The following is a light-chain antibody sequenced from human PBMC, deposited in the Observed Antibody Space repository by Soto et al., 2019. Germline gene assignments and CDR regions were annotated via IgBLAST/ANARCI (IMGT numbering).Light chain of an antibody. V-gene: IGLV1-47*02. CDR2: SND. CDR3: SAWDDALAAYV. J-gene: IGLJ1*01. CDR1: SSNIGTNA. Sequence: QSALTQSPSASGAPGQTIIISCSGSSSNIGTNAVYWYQQLPGSAPTLLVHSNDQRPFGVPHRFPGSRSGTSASLAVSGLRSEDEADYYCSAWDDALAAYVFGTGTKVTVL.